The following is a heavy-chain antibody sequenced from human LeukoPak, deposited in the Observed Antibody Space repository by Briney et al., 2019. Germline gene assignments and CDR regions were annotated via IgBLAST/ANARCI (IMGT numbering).Heavy chain of an antibody. CDR1: LDSISSYY. V-gene: IGHV4-59*08. J-gene: IGHJ5*02. CDR2: IYYSGST. Sequence: SETLSLTCTVSLDSISSYYWSWIRQPPGKGLEWIGYIYYSGSTNYNPSLKSRVTISVDTSKNQFFLKLSYVTAADTAVYYCAIPIYYGGWFGPWGQGTLVTVSS. D-gene: IGHD3-10*01. CDR3: AIPIYYGGWFGP.